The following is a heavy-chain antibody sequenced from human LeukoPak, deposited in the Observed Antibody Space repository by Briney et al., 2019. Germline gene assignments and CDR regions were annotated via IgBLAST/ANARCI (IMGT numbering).Heavy chain of an antibody. D-gene: IGHD6-13*01. CDR1: GFTFSSYA. Sequence: QPGGSLRLSCAASGFTFSSYAMSWVRQAPGKGLEWVSAISGSGGSTYYTDSVKGRFTISRDNSKNTLYLQMNSLRAEDTAVYYCATHSSWQPNWFDPWGQGTLVTVSS. J-gene: IGHJ5*02. V-gene: IGHV3-23*01. CDR3: ATHSSWQPNWFDP. CDR2: ISGSGGST.